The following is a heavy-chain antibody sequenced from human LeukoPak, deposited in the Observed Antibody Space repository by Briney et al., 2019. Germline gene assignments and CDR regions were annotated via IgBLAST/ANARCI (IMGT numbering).Heavy chain of an antibody. D-gene: IGHD2-2*01. Sequence: GGSLRLSCAASGFTFSSYAMSWVRQAPGKGLEWVSAISGSGGSTYYADSVKGRLTISRDNAKNSLYVQMNSLRAEDTAVYYCARDAVPADFDYWGQGTLVTVSS. CDR3: ARDAVPADFDY. CDR2: ISGSGGST. J-gene: IGHJ4*02. V-gene: IGHV3-23*01. CDR1: GFTFSSYA.